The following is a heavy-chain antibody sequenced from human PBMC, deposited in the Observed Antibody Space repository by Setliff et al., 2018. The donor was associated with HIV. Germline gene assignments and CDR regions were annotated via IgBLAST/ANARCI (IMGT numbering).Heavy chain of an antibody. V-gene: IGHV4-39*01. J-gene: IGHJ4*02. CDR3: ARQSLLGKIAVAAYDY. Sequence: PSETLSLTCTVSGASIGSVNYYWGWFRQPPGKGLEWIGSVSYSGTTYYNPSLQSRVTVSGDTSKNQFSLNLNSVTAADTAVYYCARQSLLGKIAVAAYDYWGQGTLVTVSS. CDR1: GASIGSVNYY. CDR2: VSYSGTT. D-gene: IGHD6-19*01.